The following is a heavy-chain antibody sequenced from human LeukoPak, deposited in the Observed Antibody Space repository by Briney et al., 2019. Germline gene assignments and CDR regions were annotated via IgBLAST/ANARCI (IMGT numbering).Heavy chain of an antibody. J-gene: IGHJ4*02. V-gene: IGHV3-23*01. CDR3: AKTMVRGVIIPFDS. CDR2: ISGSGGTT. D-gene: IGHD3-10*01. CDR1: GFTFSSYV. Sequence: GSLRLSCAASGFTFSSYVMSWVRQAPGKGLEWVSAISGSGGTTYYADSVKGRFTISRDNSKNTLYLQMNSLRAEDTALYYCAKTMVRGVIIPFDSWGQGTLVTVSS.